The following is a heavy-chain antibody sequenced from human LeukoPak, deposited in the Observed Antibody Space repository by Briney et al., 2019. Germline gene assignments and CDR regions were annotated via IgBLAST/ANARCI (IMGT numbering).Heavy chain of an antibody. J-gene: IGHJ5*02. CDR2: TYYRSKWYR. CDR3: ARAQGVSGMNWFDP. CDR1: GDSVSSNSAA. Sequence: SQTLSLTCGVSGDSVSSNSAAWNWIRQSPSRGLEWLGRTYYRSKWYRDYAATVKSRITINPDTSKTQFSLQLNSVTPDDTAVYYCARAQGVSGMNWFDPWGQGTLVAVSS. V-gene: IGHV6-1*01. D-gene: IGHD2-8*01.